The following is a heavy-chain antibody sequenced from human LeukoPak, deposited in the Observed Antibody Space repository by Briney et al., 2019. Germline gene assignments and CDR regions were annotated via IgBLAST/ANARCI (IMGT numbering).Heavy chain of an antibody. V-gene: IGHV6-1*01. CDR3: VSWYFRRRGDFRDY. D-gene: IGHD6-13*01. Sequence: SQTLSLTCAISGDSVSINSAAWNWIRQSPSRGLEWLGRTYHRSKWYNDYAVSVKSRITINPDTSKNQFSLQLNSVTPEDTAVYYCVSWYFRRRGDFRDYWGQGTLVTVSS. J-gene: IGHJ4*02. CDR1: GDSVSINSAA. CDR2: TYHRSKWYN.